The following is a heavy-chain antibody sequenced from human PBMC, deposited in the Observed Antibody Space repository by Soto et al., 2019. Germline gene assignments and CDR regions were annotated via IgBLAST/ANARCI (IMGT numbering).Heavy chain of an antibody. J-gene: IGHJ3*02. D-gene: IGHD6-6*01. CDR1: GFTFSSYA. Sequence: EVQLVESGGGLVQPGGSLRLSCSASGFTFSSYAMHWVRQAPGKGLEYVSAISSNGGSTYYADSVKGRFTISRDNSKNTLYLQMSSLRAEDTAAYYCVKGDSSLRRSAFDIWGQGTMVTVSS. CDR2: ISSNGGST. CDR3: VKGDSSLRRSAFDI. V-gene: IGHV3-64D*06.